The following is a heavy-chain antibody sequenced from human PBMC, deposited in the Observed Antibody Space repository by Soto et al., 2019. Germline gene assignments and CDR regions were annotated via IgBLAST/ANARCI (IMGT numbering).Heavy chain of an antibody. J-gene: IGHJ6*02. D-gene: IGHD2-2*01. CDR2: IIPIFGTA. CDR1: GGTFSSYA. CDR3: ASGGYCSSTSCYLGPRLYGMDV. Sequence: ASVKVSCKASGGTFSSYAISWVRQAPGQGLGWMGGIIPIFGTANYAQKFQGRVTTTADESTSTAYMELSSLRSEDTAVYYCASGGYCSSTSCYLGPRLYGMDVWGQGTTVTVSS. V-gene: IGHV1-69*13.